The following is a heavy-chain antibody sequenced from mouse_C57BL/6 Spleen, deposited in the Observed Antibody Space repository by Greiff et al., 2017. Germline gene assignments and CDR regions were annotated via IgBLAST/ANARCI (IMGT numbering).Heavy chain of an antibody. D-gene: IGHD1-1*01. CDR3: ARCSSYVGWYFDV. Sequence: VQLQQSGPGLAKPSQTLSLTCSVTGYSIPSDYWNWIRKFQGNKLEYMGYISSSGSPYYNPSLKRRISITRFTSKNQYYLQLNAVTTEDTATYYCARCSSYVGWYFDVWGTGTTLTVSS. V-gene: IGHV3-8*01. CDR2: ISSSGSP. CDR1: GYSIPSDY. J-gene: IGHJ1*03.